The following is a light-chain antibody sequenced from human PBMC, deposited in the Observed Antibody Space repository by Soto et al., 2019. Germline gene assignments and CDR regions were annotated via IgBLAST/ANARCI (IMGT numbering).Light chain of an antibody. CDR1: QSVSSK. Sequence: EIVMTQSPATLSVSPGERATLSCRASQSVSSKLAWYQQKPGQAPRLLIYAASTRATGIPARFSGSGSGTEFTRTITSLQSEDFAVYYCQQYSSWPPYTFGQGTKLEIK. CDR2: AAS. J-gene: IGKJ2*01. V-gene: IGKV3-15*01. CDR3: QQYSSWPPYT.